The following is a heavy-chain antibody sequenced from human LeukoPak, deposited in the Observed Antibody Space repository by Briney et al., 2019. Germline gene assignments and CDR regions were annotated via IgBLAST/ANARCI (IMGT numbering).Heavy chain of an antibody. CDR2: IYYSGST. CDR1: GGSISSGDYY. D-gene: IGHD3-22*01. Sequence: PSETLSLTCTVSGGSISSGDYYWSWIRQPPGKGLEWIGYIYYSGSTYYNPSLKSRVTISVDTSKNQFSLKLSSVTAADTAVYYCARIGSIRIRSSGSDYWGRGTLVTVSS. J-gene: IGHJ4*02. CDR3: ARIGSIRIRSSGSDY. V-gene: IGHV4-30-4*08.